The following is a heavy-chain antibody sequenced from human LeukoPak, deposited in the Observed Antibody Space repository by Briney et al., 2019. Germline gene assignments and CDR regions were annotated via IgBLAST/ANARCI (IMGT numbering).Heavy chain of an antibody. Sequence: SETLSLTCTVSGGSISSYYWSWIRQPPGKGLEWIGYIYYSGSTNYNPSLKSRVTISVDTSKNQFSLKLSSVTAADTAVYYCAKVPNVVPAAISFYFDYWGQGTLVTVSS. CDR2: IYYSGST. CDR1: GGSISSYY. V-gene: IGHV4-59*01. D-gene: IGHD2-2*01. CDR3: AKVPNVVPAAISFYFDY. J-gene: IGHJ4*02.